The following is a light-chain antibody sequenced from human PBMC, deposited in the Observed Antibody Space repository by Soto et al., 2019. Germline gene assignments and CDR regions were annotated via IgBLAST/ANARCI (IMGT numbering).Light chain of an antibody. Sequence: QAVVTQPPSVSGAPGQRVTISCTGSSSNIGAGYDVHWYQQLPGTAPKLLIYGNSNRPSGVPDRFSGSKSGTSASLAITGVQAEDEAGYYCQSYDSSLSGWVFGGGTKLTVL. CDR2: GNS. CDR1: SSNIGAGYD. J-gene: IGLJ3*02. CDR3: QSYDSSLSGWV. V-gene: IGLV1-40*01.